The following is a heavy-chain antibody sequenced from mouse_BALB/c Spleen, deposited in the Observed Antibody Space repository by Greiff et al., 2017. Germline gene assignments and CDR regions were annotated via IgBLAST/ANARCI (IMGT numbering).Heavy chain of an antibody. J-gene: IGHJ3*01. V-gene: IGHV2-2*02. CDR1: GFSLTSYG. CDR2: IWSGGST. CDR3: ARNAGGNYGWFAY. D-gene: IGHD2-1*01. Sequence: VQLQESGPGLVQPSQSLSITCTVSGFSLTSYGVHWVRQSPGKGLEWLGVIWSGGSTDYNAAFISRLSISKDNSKSQVFFKMNSLQANDTAIYYCARNAGGNYGWFAYWGQGTLVTVSA.